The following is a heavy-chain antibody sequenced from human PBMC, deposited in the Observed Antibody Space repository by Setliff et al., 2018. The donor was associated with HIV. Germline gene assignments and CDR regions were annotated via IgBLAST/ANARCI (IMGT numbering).Heavy chain of an antibody. D-gene: IGHD3-22*01. CDR2: FHHSGST. J-gene: IGHJ4*02. CDR3: ARTHSGYFPYYFDY. CDR1: GGSISSSSYY. V-gene: IGHV4-39*07. Sequence: SETLSLTCNVSGGSISSSSYYWGWIRQSPGKGLEWIGSFHHSGSTSYNPSLRSRVTISVDKSRNQFSLKLSSVTAADTAVYYCARTHSGYFPYYFDYWGQGTLVTVSS.